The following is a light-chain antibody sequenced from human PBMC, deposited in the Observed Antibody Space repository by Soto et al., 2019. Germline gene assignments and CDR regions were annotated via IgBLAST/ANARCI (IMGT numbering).Light chain of an antibody. V-gene: IGKV3-20*01. J-gene: IGKJ1*01. Sequence: EIVLTQSPGTLSLSPGERATLSCRASQSLNSFYLAWYQQKPGQAPRLLIYGSSNRATGIPDRFSGRVSGTDFPLTISRLDPEDFAVYYCQQYNISPRTFGQGTKVEVK. CDR1: QSLNSFY. CDR3: QQYNISPRT. CDR2: GSS.